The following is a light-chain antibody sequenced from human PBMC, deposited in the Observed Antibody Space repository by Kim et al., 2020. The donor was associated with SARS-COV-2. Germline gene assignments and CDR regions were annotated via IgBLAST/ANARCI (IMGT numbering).Light chain of an antibody. CDR3: QQYGDSPT. V-gene: IGKV3-20*01. Sequence: LAPGERASLSCRASQSLSNAYLAWYQQKPGQAPRLLIYDAFRRATGIPDRFSGSGSGTGFTLTISRLEPEDFAVYYCQQYGDSPTFGGGTKVEIK. CDR2: DAF. CDR1: QSLSNAY. J-gene: IGKJ4*01.